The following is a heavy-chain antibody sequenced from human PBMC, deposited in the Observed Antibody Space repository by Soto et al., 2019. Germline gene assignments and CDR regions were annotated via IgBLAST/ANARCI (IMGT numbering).Heavy chain of an antibody. J-gene: IGHJ3*02. CDR3: TRSGDEDYEETGEAFDI. CDR1: GFSFSNYW. CDR2: INSDGRVT. V-gene: IGHV3-74*01. D-gene: IGHD3-22*01. Sequence: EEQLVESGGGLVEPGGSLTLSCAASGFSFSNYWMHWVRQTPGKGLVWVSRINSDGRVTSYVDSVKGRLTISRDNTQKTLFLQVDNLKAAVTAVSYWTRSGDEDYEETGEAFDIWCQGTMVAVSS.